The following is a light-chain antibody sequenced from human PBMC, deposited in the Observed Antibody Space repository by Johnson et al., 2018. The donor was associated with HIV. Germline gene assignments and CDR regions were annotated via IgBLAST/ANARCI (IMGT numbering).Light chain of an antibody. V-gene: IGLV1-51*02. CDR2: EDY. Sequence: QSVLTQPPSVSAAPGQRVNISCSGHSSNIENYFVSWYQQLPGAAPRLLIYEDYKRPSGIPDRFSGSKSGASATLGITGLQTGDEADYYCGVWEASLSPHYVFGTGTTITVL. J-gene: IGLJ1*01. CDR1: SSNIENYF. CDR3: GVWEASLSPHYV.